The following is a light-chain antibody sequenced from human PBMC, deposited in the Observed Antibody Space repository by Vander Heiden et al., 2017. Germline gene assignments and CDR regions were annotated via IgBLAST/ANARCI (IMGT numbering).Light chain of an antibody. J-gene: IGKJ4*01. CDR2: GAS. CDR1: QGIKNN. Sequence: DIQMNQSPSSLSASVGDRVTITCRASQGIKNNLAWYQQKPGKVPQLLAYGASTLRSGVPSRFSGSGSGTDFTLTISSLQPEDVATYYCQNDKSAPFTFGGGTMVEIK. V-gene: IGKV1-27*01. CDR3: QNDKSAPFT.